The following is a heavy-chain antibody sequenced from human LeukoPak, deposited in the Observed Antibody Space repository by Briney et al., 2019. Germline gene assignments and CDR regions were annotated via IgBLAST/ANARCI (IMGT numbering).Heavy chain of an antibody. CDR1: GGSISSSSYY. CDR2: IYYSGST. V-gene: IGHV4-39*07. Sequence: PSETLSLTCTVSGGSISSSSYYWGWIRQPPGKGLEWIGSIYYSGSTYYNPSLKSRVTLSVDTSKNQFSLKLSSVTAADTAVYYCTNDYNTITNYYFDYWGQGTLVTVSS. CDR3: TNDYNTITNYYFDY. D-gene: IGHD1-14*01. J-gene: IGHJ4*02.